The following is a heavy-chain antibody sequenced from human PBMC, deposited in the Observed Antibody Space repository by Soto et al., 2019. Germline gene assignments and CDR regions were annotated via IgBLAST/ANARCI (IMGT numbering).Heavy chain of an antibody. D-gene: IGHD3-3*01. J-gene: IGHJ4*02. CDR3: ARDARYYDFWSVYRFDY. V-gene: IGHV1-18*01. CDR2: ISAYNGNT. Sequence: GASVKVSCKASGYTFTSYGISWVRQAPGQGLEWMGWISAYNGNTNYAQELQGRVTMTTDTSTSTAYMELRSLRSDDTAVYYCARDARYYDFWSVYRFDYWGQGTLVTVSS. CDR1: GYTFTSYG.